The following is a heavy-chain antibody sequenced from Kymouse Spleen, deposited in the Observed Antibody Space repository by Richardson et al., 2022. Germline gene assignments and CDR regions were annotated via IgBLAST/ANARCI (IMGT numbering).Heavy chain of an antibody. J-gene: IGHJ5*02. D-gene: IGHD1-7*01. CDR1: GYTFTSYA. CDR3: ARGLYNWNYPNWFDP. Sequence: QVQLVQSGAEVKKPGASVKVSCKASGYTFTSYAMHWVRQAPGQRLEWMGWINAGNGNTKYSQKFQGRVTITRDTSASTAYMELSSLRSEDTAVYYCARGLYNWNYPNWFDPWGQGTLVTVSS. V-gene: IGHV1-3*01. CDR2: INAGNGNT.